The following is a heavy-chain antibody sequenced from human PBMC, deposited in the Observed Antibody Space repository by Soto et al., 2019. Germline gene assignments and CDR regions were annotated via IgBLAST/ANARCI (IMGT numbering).Heavy chain of an antibody. CDR2: ISYDGSNK. CDR1: GFTFSSYA. Sequence: PGGSLRLSCAASGFTFSSYAMHWVRQAPGKGLEWVAVISYDGSNKYYADSVKGRFTISRDNSKNTLYLQMNSLRAEDTAVYYCASTRAAAGSYYYYYGMDVWGQGTTVTVSS. V-gene: IGHV3-30-3*01. D-gene: IGHD6-13*01. CDR3: ASTRAAAGSYYYYYGMDV. J-gene: IGHJ6*02.